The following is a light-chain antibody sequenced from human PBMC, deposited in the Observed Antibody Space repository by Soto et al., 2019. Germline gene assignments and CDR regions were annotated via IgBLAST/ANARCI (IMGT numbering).Light chain of an antibody. CDR2: GAS. Sequence: EIVMTQSPATLSVSPGERATLSCRTSQSVSSSYLAWYQQKPGQAPRLLIYGASSRATGIPGRFSGSGSGTEFTLTISSLQPDDFGTYYCQEYNSYWTFGHGTKVDIK. CDR3: QEYNSYWT. CDR1: QSVSSSY. J-gene: IGKJ1*01. V-gene: IGKV3D-15*01.